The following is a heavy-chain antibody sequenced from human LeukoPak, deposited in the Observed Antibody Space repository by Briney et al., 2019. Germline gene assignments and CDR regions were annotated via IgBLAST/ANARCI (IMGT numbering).Heavy chain of an antibody. J-gene: IGHJ4*02. Sequence: GGSLRLSCAASGFTFSSYEMNWVRQAPGKGLEWVSYISSSGGTIYYADSVKGRFTISRDNAKNSLYLQMNSLRAEDTAVYYCARKLPEGFDYWGQGTLVTVSS. CDR1: GFTFSSYE. CDR2: ISSSGGTI. D-gene: IGHD3-10*01. V-gene: IGHV3-48*03. CDR3: ARKLPEGFDY.